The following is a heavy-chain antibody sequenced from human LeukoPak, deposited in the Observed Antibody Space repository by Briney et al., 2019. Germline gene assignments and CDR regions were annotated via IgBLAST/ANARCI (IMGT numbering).Heavy chain of an antibody. CDR3: ARYSSSCCAFDI. Sequence: GGSLRLSCAASGFTFSSHSMNWVRQAPGKGLEWVSSISSSSSYIYYADSVKGRFTISRDNAKNSLYLQMNSLRAEDTAVYYCARYSSSCCAFDIWGQGTMVTVSS. J-gene: IGHJ3*02. CDR1: GFTFSSHS. CDR2: ISSSSSYI. V-gene: IGHV3-21*01. D-gene: IGHD6-13*01.